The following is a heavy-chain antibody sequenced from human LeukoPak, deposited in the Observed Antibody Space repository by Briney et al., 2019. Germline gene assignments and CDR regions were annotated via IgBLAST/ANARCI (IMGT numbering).Heavy chain of an antibody. CDR3: AKGSHSSSWDDDAEYFQH. CDR2: IWYDGSNK. V-gene: IGHV3-33*06. J-gene: IGHJ1*01. Sequence: GGSLRLSRAASGFTFSSYGMHWVRQAPGKGLEWVAVIWYDGSNKYYADSVKGRFTISRDNSKNTLYLQMNSLRAEDTAVYYCAKGSHSSSWDDDAEYFQHWGQGTLVTVSS. D-gene: IGHD6-13*01. CDR1: GFTFSSYG.